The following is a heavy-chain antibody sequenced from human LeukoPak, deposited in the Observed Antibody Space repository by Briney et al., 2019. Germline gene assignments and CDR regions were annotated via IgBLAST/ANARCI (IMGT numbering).Heavy chain of an antibody. CDR3: ARSPHILTGENFDY. J-gene: IGHJ4*02. CDR2: IYYSGST. Sequence: SETLSLTCTVSGGSISSSSYYWGWIRQPPGKGLEWIGSIYYSGSTYYNPSLKSRVTISGDTSKNQFSLRLSSVTAADTAVYYCARSPHILTGENFDYWGQGTLVTVSS. V-gene: IGHV4-39*07. D-gene: IGHD3-9*01. CDR1: GGSISSSSYY.